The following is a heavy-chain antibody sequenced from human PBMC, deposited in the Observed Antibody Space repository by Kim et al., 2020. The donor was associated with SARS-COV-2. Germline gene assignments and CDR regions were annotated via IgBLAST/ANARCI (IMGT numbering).Heavy chain of an antibody. CDR2: INPSGGST. Sequence: ASVKVSCKASGYTFTSYYMHWVRQAPGQGLEWMGIINPSGGSTSYAQKFQGRVTITRDTSTSTVCMELSSLRSEDTAVYYCARGGIPMVRGEALGYFDYWGQGTLVTVSS. D-gene: IGHD3-10*01. J-gene: IGHJ4*02. CDR1: GYTFTSYY. V-gene: IGHV1-46*01. CDR3: ARGGIPMVRGEALGYFDY.